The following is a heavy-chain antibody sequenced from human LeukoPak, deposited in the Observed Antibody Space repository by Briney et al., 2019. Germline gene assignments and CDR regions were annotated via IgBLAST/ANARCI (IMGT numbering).Heavy chain of an antibody. CDR2: MYYSGST. D-gene: IGHD2-2*02. CDR1: GGSISSGSYS. J-gene: IGHJ5*02. CDR3: ARGKAPDYCSSASCYIYNWFDP. V-gene: IGHV4-61*01. Sequence: KPSETLSLTCTVSGGSISSGSYSWNWLRQHPGQGLEWIVYMYYSGSTNYNPSLKSRVTISVDTSKTQFSLKLASVPAAATAVYYCARGKAPDYCSSASCYIYNWFDPWGQGTLVTVSS.